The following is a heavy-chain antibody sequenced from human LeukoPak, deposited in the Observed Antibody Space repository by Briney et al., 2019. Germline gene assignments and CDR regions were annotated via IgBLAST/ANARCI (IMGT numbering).Heavy chain of an antibody. D-gene: IGHD2-15*01. CDR1: GYTFTGYY. J-gene: IGHJ6*02. Sequence: ASVKVSCKASGYTFTGYYMHWVRQAPGQGLEWMGWINPNSGGTNYAQKVQGRVTMTRDTSISTAYMELSRLRSDDTAVYYCASGVVVVAATWSSYYYGMDVWGQGTTVTVSS. CDR2: INPNSGGT. CDR3: ASGVVVVAATWSSYYYGMDV. V-gene: IGHV1-2*02.